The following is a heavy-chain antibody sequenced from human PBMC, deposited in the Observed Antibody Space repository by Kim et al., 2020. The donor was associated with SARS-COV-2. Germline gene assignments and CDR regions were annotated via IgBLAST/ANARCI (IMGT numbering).Heavy chain of an antibody. D-gene: IGHD3-10*01. CDR3: ARRGQYGSGSQYYYYYGMDV. Sequence: GESLKISCKGSGYSFTSYWIGWVRQMPGKGLEWMGIIYPGDSDTRYSPSFQGQVTISADKSISTAYLQWSSLKASDTAMYYCARRGQYGSGSQYYYYYGMDVWGQGTTVTVSS. CDR1: GYSFTSYW. J-gene: IGHJ6*02. V-gene: IGHV5-51*01. CDR2: IYPGDSDT.